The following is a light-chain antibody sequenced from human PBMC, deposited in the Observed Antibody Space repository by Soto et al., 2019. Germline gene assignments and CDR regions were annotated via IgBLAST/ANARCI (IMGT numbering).Light chain of an antibody. J-gene: IGKJ4*01. CDR2: DAS. Sequence: EIVLTQSPATLSLSSGERATLSCRASQSVSSYLACYQHKPGQAPRLLIYDASNRAPGIPARFSGSGSGTDFTLTISSLEPADSAVYYCQQRSNWPLTFGGGTKVEIQ. CDR1: QSVSSY. V-gene: IGKV3-11*01. CDR3: QQRSNWPLT.